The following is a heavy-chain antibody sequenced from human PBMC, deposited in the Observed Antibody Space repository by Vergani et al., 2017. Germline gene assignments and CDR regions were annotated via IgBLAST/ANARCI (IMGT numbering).Heavy chain of an antibody. Sequence: QVQLVESGGGLVKPGGSLRLSCAASGFTFSDYYMRWIRQAPGKGLEWVSYISSSGSTIYYADSVKGRFTISRDNAKNSLYLQMNSLRAEDTAVYYCASWWEDIVVVPAAAEYFQHWGQGTLVTISS. D-gene: IGHD2-2*01. J-gene: IGHJ1*01. CDR1: GFTFSDYY. CDR2: ISSSGSTI. V-gene: IGHV3-11*01. CDR3: ASWWEDIVVVPAAAEYFQH.